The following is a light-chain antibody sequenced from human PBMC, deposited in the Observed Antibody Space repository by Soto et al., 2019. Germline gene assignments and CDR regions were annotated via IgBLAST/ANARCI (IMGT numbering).Light chain of an antibody. J-gene: IGKJ1*01. CDR2: GAS. V-gene: IGKV3-20*01. CDR1: QSVSNNY. CDR3: QQYGSSPQT. Sequence: EIVLTQSPGTLSLSPGERATLSCRASQSVSNNYLAWYQQQPGQAPRLLIYGASNRAAGIPDRFSGSGSGTDFTLAISRLEPEDFAVYYCQQYGSSPQTFGQGTKVDIK.